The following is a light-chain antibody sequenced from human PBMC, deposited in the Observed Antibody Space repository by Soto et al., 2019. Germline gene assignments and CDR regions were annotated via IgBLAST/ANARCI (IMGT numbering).Light chain of an antibody. CDR3: QQYGSPYT. CDR2: GAS. J-gene: IGKJ2*01. V-gene: IGKV3-20*01. CDR1: QSISSTS. Sequence: EIVLTQSPGTLSLSPGERATLSCRASQSISSTSLAWYQQRPGQAPRLLIYGASSRATGIPDRFSGSGSGTDFTLTISRLEPEDFAVYYCQQYGSPYTFGQGTILEIK.